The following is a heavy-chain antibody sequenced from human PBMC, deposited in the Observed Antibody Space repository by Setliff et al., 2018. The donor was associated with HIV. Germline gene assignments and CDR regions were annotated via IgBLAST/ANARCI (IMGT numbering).Heavy chain of an antibody. CDR3: ARGIPALGTSYYLDY. V-gene: IGHV4-34*01. Sequence: PSETLSLTCAVYGESFSGYYWSWIRQPPGKGLDWIGEINESGSANYNPSLKSRVTISVDISKKQFSLKLSSVTAADTAVYYCARGIPALGTSYYLDYWGQGTRVTVSS. CDR1: GESFSGYY. CDR2: INESGSA. D-gene: IGHD6-13*01. J-gene: IGHJ4*02.